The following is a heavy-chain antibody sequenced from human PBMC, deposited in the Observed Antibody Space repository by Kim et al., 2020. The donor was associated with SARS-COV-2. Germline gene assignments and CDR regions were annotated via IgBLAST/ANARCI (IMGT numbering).Heavy chain of an antibody. CDR2: IDPTESYT. CDR1: GYTFTNYW. CDR3: ARYPTDYHGTDTSFHWY. D-gene: IGHD1-1*01. J-gene: IGHJ2*01. Sequence: GESLKISCQASGYTFTNYWVTWVRHTPGKGLEWVGSIDPTESYTNYSLSVRGHVRISLDKSVNTVFFRWTSLQASDTAIYFCARYPTDYHGTDTSFHWY. V-gene: IGHV5-10-1*01.